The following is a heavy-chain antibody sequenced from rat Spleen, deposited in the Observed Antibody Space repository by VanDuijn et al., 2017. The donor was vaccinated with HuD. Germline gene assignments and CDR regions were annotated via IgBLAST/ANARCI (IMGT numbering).Heavy chain of an antibody. J-gene: IGHJ3*01. V-gene: IGHV5-25*01. CDR3: ATSTYDWFVY. D-gene: IGHD2-1*01. Sequence: EVQLVESGGGLVQPGRSLKLSCAASGFTFSDYYMAWVRQAPTKGLEWVASISTGGGNTFYRDSVKGRFTISRDNARSTLYLQMDSLKSEDTATYYCATSTYDWFVYWGQGTLVTVSS. CDR1: GFTFSDYY. CDR2: ISTGGGNT.